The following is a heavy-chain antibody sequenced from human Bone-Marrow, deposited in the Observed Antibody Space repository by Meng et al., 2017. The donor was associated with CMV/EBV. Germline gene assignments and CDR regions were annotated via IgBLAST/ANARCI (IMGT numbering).Heavy chain of an antibody. Sequence: ASVKVSCKASGYTFTGYYMHWVRQAPGQGLEWMGWINPKSGGTNYAQKFQGRVTMTRDTSISTAYMELSRLRSDDTAVYYCARGMEGIVPAIGSVAGILGWFDPWGQGHLVNVSS. CDR3: ARGMEGIVPAIGSVAGILGWFDP. CDR1: GYTFTGYY. D-gene: IGHD5-12*01. J-gene: IGHJ5*02. CDR2: INPKSGGT. V-gene: IGHV1-2*02.